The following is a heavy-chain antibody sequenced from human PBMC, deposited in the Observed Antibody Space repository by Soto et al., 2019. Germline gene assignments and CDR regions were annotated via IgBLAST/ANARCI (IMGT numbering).Heavy chain of an antibody. CDR3: AGDKLAAAAGRGLVNYYHYGMDV. CDR1: GYTLTELS. CDR2: FDPEDGET. V-gene: IGHV1-24*01. Sequence: ASVKVSCKVSGYTLTELSMHWVRQAPGKGLEWMGGFDPEDGETIYAQKFQGRVTMTEDTSTDTAYMELSSLRSEDTAVYYCAGDKLAAAAGRGLVNYYHYGMDVWGQGTTVTVSS. J-gene: IGHJ6*02. D-gene: IGHD6-13*01.